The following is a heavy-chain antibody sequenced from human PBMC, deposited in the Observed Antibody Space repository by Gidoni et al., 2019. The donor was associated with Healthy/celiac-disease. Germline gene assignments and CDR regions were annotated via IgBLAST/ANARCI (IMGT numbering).Heavy chain of an antibody. Sequence: QVQLVQSGAEVTKPGSSVKVSCKASGGTFSSYAISWVRQAPGQGLEWMGGIIPIFGTANYAQKFQGRVTITADESTSTAYMELSSLRSEDTAVYYCASGPVYGDYYYYGMDVWGQGTTVTVSS. CDR2: IIPIFGTA. CDR3: ASGPVYGDYYYYGMDV. J-gene: IGHJ6*02. D-gene: IGHD4-17*01. CDR1: GGTFSSYA. V-gene: IGHV1-69*01.